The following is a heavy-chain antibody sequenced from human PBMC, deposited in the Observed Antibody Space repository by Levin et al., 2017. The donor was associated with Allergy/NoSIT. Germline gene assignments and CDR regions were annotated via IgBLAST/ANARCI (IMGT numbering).Heavy chain of an antibody. Sequence: LSLPCAASGFTFRSYSMSWVRQAPGKGLEWVSYISSSSGNIKYADSVRGRFTISRDNAENSLNLQINNLRDEDTAVYYCARGSVVIPWWYFDLWGRGTLVTVSS. CDR1: GFTFRSYS. V-gene: IGHV3-48*02. CDR2: ISSSSGNI. CDR3: ARGSVVIPWWYFDL. D-gene: IGHD3-22*01. J-gene: IGHJ2*01.